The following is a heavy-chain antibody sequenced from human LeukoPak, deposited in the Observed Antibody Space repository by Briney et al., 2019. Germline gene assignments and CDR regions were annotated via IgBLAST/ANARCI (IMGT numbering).Heavy chain of an antibody. Sequence: SETLSLTCTVSGYSINSAYYWGWIRQPSGKGLEWNGSIYYSGSTYYNPSLKSRVTISVDTSKNQFSLKLSSVTAADTAVYYCARVARGSGSYPPQRSLDYWGQGTLVTVSS. CDR2: IYYSGST. J-gene: IGHJ4*02. CDR1: GYSINSAYY. V-gene: IGHV4-38-2*02. CDR3: ARVARGSGSYPPQRSLDY. D-gene: IGHD3-10*01.